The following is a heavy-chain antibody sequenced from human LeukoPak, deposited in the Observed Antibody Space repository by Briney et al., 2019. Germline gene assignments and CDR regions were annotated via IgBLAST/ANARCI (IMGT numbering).Heavy chain of an antibody. Sequence: SETLSLTCAVYGGSFSGYYWSWIRQPPGKGLEWIGEINHSGSTNYNPSLKSRVTISVDTSKNQFSLKLSSVTAADTAVYYCARPSVTGYYYYYYMDVWGKGTTVTVSS. CDR1: GGSFSGYY. CDR2: INHSGST. V-gene: IGHV4-34*01. J-gene: IGHJ6*03. D-gene: IGHD1-20*01. CDR3: ARPSVTGYYYYYYMDV.